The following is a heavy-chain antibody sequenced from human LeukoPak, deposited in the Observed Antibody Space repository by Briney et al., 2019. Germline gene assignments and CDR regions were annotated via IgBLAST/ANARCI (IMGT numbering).Heavy chain of an antibody. Sequence: GGSLRLSCAASGFGFSTHDMSWGRQVPGKGPEWVSSISGSGTGTYYTDSVKGRFTISRDNSKNTLYLQMNSLRAEDTAVYYCAKDGTLRGYCSSTSCYPDYGMDVWGQGTTVTVSS. CDR2: ISGSGTGT. CDR3: AKDGTLRGYCSSTSCYPDYGMDV. D-gene: IGHD2-2*01. CDR1: GFGFSTHD. V-gene: IGHV3-23*01. J-gene: IGHJ6*02.